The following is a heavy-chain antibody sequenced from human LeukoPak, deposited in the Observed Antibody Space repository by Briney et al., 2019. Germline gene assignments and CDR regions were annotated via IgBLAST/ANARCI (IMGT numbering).Heavy chain of an antibody. CDR1: GFTFSTYW. Sequence: PGGSLRLSCAASGFTFSTYWMHWVRQAPGKGLVWVSRINADGSTTNYADSVKGRFTISRDNAKNTLYLQMNSLRAEDTAVYYCVNFNYASEYWGQGTLVTVSS. CDR3: VNFNYASEY. J-gene: IGHJ4*02. D-gene: IGHD4-11*01. V-gene: IGHV3-74*01. CDR2: INADGSTT.